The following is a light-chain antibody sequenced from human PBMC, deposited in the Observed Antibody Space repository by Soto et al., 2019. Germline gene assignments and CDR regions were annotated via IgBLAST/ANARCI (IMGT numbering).Light chain of an antibody. Sequence: DIQMTQSPSSLSASVGDRVTITCQASHDITSYLNWYQHKPGKAPKLLIYDASILEAGVPSRFSGSGSGTEFTLTISSLQPDDCATYYCQHYNSYSEAFGQGTKVELK. V-gene: IGKV1-33*01. J-gene: IGKJ1*01. CDR2: DAS. CDR1: HDITSY. CDR3: QHYNSYSEA.